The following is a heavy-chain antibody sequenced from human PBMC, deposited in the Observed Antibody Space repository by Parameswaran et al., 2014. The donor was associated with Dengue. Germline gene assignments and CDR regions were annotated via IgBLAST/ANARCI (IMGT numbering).Heavy chain of an antibody. V-gene: IGHV3-53*01. D-gene: IGHD2-2*01. Sequence: ETLSLTCTVSGGSISSSSYYWGWIRQPPGKGLEWVSVIYSGGSTYYADSVKGRFAISRDNSKNTLYLQMNSLRAEDTAVYYCARVAYCSSTSCYSTPSFDYWGQGTLVTVSS. CDR2: IYSGGST. CDR3: ARVAYCSSTSCYSTPSFDY. J-gene: IGHJ4*02. CDR1: GGSISSSSYY.